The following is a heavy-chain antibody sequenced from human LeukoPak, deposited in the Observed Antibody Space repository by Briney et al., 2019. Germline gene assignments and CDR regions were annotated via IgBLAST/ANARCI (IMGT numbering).Heavy chain of an antibody. V-gene: IGHV4-59*01. CDR1: GGSISSYY. J-gene: IGHJ4*02. D-gene: IGHD4/OR15-4a*01. CDR3: ASSSYMTISGFDY. Sequence: SETLSLTCTVSGGSISSYYWSWIRQPPGKGLEWIGYIYYSGSTNYNPSLKSRVTISVDTSKNQFSLKLSSVTAADTAVYYCASSSYMTISGFDYWGQGTLVTVSS. CDR2: IYYSGST.